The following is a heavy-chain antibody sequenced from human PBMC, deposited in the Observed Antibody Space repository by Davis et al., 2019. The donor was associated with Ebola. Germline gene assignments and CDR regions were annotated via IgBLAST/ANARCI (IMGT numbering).Heavy chain of an antibody. V-gene: IGHV4-59*08. Sequence: SETLSLTCTVSGGSISSYYWSWIRQPPGKGLEWIGYIYYSGSTNYNPSLKSRVTISVDTSKNQFSLKLSSVTAADRAVYYCARQGGTLLYFGEPNPYDNWGQGTLVTVSS. J-gene: IGHJ4*02. CDR2: IYYSGST. CDR1: GGSISSYY. D-gene: IGHD3-10*01. CDR3: ARQGGTLLYFGEPNPYDN.